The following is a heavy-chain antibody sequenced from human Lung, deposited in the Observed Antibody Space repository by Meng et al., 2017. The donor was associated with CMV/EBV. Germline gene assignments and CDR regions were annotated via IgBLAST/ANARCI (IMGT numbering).Heavy chain of an antibody. CDR1: GGSIRSSSHY. CDR3: ARHHHSPTFDY. Sequence: ERQAPCQGWVHPSVTLSLTCTVSGGSIRSSSHYWAWLRDPAGEGLDWIGSVVYSGTSYYNSSVKGRVSIAVDTSKNQFSLKLSSVTAADTAVYYCARHHHSPTFDYWGQGTLVTVSS. CDR2: VVYSGTS. V-gene: IGHV4-39*01. D-gene: IGHD1-14*01. J-gene: IGHJ4*02.